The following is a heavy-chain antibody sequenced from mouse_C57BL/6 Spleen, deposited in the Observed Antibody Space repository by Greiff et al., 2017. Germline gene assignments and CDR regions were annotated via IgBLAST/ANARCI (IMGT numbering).Heavy chain of an antibody. Sequence: EVKLVESGGGLVKPGGSLKLSCAASGFTFSSYAMSWVRQTPEKRLEWVANISDGGSYTYYPDNVKGRFTISRDNAKNNLYLQMSHLKSEDTAMYYCASEITTVVAPFAYWGQGTLVTVSA. J-gene: IGHJ3*01. CDR1: GFTFSSYA. CDR2: ISDGGSYT. CDR3: ASEITTVVAPFAY. D-gene: IGHD1-1*01. V-gene: IGHV5-4*03.